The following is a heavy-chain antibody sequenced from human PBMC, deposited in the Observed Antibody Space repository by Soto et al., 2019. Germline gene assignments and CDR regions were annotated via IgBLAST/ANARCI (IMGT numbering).Heavy chain of an antibody. CDR2: IYYSGST. J-gene: IGHJ6*02. Sequence: SETLSLTCTVSGGSISSGDYYWSWIRQPPGKGLEWIGYIYYSGSTYYNPSLKSRVTISVDTSKNQFSLKLSSVTAADTAVYYCARDLVGSHSSSWEYYGMDVWGQGTTVTVSS. D-gene: IGHD6-13*01. CDR3: ARDLVGSHSSSWEYYGMDV. CDR1: GGSISSGDYY. V-gene: IGHV4-30-4*01.